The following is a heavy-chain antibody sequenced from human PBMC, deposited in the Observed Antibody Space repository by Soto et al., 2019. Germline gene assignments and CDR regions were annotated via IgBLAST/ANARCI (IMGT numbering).Heavy chain of an antibody. J-gene: IGHJ6*03. D-gene: IGHD2-2*01. CDR1: GGSISSSY. CDR3: ARLSFYDWSSASCYLYYYYMDV. Sequence: QVQLQESGPGLVKPSETLSLTCTVSGGSISSSYWSWLRQPPGKGLEWIGHSRSTNYNPSLESRVTISVDTSKNQFSLNLSSVTAADTAVYFCARLSFYDWSSASCYLYYYYMDVWGEGTTVIVSS. V-gene: IGHV4-59*08. CDR2: HSRST.